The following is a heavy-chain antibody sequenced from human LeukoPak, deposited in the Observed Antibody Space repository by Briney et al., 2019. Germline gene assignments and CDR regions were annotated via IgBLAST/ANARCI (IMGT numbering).Heavy chain of an antibody. CDR1: GFIFNTAW. Sequence: GGSLRLSCATSGFIFNTAWMSWVRQAPGKGLEWVGRIKSKSDGGTIEHPASVKGRFTISRDDSKNTLYLQMNSLKTEDTAVYYCVTEGYCSGGSCYYYWGQGTLVTVSS. V-gene: IGHV3-15*01. D-gene: IGHD2-15*01. CDR2: IKSKSDGGTI. CDR3: VTEGYCSGGSCYYY. J-gene: IGHJ4*02.